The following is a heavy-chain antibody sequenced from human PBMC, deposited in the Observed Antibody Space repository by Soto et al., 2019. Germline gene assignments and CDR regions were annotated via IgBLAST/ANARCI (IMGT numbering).Heavy chain of an antibody. Sequence: HPGGSLRLSCAASGFAFSRFPMHWVRQAPGKGQVWVSRIDPDGSDTTYADSVKGRFTISRDNAKNIVYLQMSSLRAEDTALYYCATMAGTYPYWGQGTLVTVSS. CDR2: IDPDGSDT. J-gene: IGHJ4*02. V-gene: IGHV3-74*01. CDR3: ATMAGTYPY. CDR1: GFAFSRFP. D-gene: IGHD1-26*01.